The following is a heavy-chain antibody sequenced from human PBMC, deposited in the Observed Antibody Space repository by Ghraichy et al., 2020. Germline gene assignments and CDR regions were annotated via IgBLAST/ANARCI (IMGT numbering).Heavy chain of an antibody. CDR2: IKTNTDGGTT. CDR1: GFIFSDAW. D-gene: IGHD4-17*01. Sequence: GGSLRLSCAASGFIFSDAWMTWVRQAPGKGLEWVGRIKTNTDGGTTDYAAPVKGRFAISRDDSKTTFYLQMNSLKTEDTAVYYCTTDYVRPYGSFDYWGQGTRVTVS. V-gene: IGHV3-15*01. CDR3: TTDYVRPYGSFDY. J-gene: IGHJ4*02.